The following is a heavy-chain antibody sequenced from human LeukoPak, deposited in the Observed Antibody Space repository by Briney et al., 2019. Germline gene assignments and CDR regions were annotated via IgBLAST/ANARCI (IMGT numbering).Heavy chain of an antibody. CDR3: ARTPTGFPNWFDS. J-gene: IGHJ5*01. Sequence: SETLSLTCSVSGASVTTYPYYWTWIRQPPGKGLEWIGSVTYTGNTFYNPSLQSRVTIPIDASKNQFSLNLSSVTAADTAIYFCARTPTGFPNWFDSWGRGTPVTVSS. V-gene: IGHV4-39*07. CDR2: VTYTGNT. CDR1: GASVTTYPYY. D-gene: IGHD3-9*01.